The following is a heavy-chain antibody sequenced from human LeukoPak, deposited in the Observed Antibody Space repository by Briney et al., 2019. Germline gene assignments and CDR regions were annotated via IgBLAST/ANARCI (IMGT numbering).Heavy chain of an antibody. CDR1: GDSISSYY. CDR3: ARGSNSPDY. D-gene: IGHD4-23*01. V-gene: IGHV4-59*01. Sequence: SETLSLTCTVSGDSISSYYWSWIRQPPGKGLECIGYIYYSGSTTYNPSLKRRVTISVDASKNQFPLKLTSVTAADTAVYFCARGSNSPDYWGQGTLVTVSS. J-gene: IGHJ4*02. CDR2: IYYSGST.